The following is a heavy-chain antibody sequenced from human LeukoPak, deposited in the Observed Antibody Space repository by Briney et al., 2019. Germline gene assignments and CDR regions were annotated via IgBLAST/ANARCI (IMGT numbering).Heavy chain of an antibody. Sequence: GGSLRLSCEASGFTFTTYSMTWVRQAPGKGLEWVSIISSGSSAIFSADALKGRFTISRDDAKNLLYLDMNSLRAGDTAVYYCARGHTAVTRHFDFWGQGTLVTVSS. J-gene: IGHJ4*02. CDR1: GFTFTTYS. CDR3: ARGHTAVTRHFDF. D-gene: IGHD4-17*01. V-gene: IGHV3-21*01. CDR2: ISSGSSAI.